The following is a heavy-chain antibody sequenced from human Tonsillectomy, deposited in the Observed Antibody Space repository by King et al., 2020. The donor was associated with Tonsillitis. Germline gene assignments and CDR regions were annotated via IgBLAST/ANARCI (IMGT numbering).Heavy chain of an antibody. V-gene: IGHV1-46*04. Sequence: VQLVESGAEVKKPGASVKVSCKTSGYTFTRNWMHWVRQAPGQGLEWIGIINPDNGATHDAQKLQGRVTITRDTSTSTVYMELSRLRSDDTAVYYCARDHSLEDSTWWFDPGGQANLVTVSS. CDR1: GYTFTRNW. CDR3: ARDHSLEDSTWWFDP. J-gene: IGHJ5*02. D-gene: IGHD2/OR15-2a*01. CDR2: INPDNGAT.